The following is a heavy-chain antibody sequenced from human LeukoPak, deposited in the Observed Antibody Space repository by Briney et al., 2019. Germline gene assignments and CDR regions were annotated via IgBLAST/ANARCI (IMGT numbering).Heavy chain of an antibody. CDR1: GYSFTSYW. CDR2: IDPSDSYT. V-gene: IGHV5-10-1*01. CDR3: ARRAAMVRGVYYFDY. Sequence: GESPRISCKGSGYSFTSYWISWVRQMPGKGLEWMGRIDPSDSYTNYSPSFQGHVTISADKSISTAYLQWSSLKASDTAMYYCARRAAMVRGVYYFDYWGQGTLVTVSS. D-gene: IGHD3-10*01. J-gene: IGHJ4*02.